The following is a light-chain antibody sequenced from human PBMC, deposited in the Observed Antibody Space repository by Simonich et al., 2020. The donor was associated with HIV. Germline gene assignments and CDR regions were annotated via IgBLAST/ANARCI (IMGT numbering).Light chain of an antibody. V-gene: IGLV1-40*01. CDR1: SSNIGAGYD. CDR3: QSSDSRLWV. CDR2: GNT. J-gene: IGLJ3*02. Sequence: QSVLTQPPSVSGAPGQRVTISCTGSSSNIGAGYDVHWYQQVPGTAPKLLIYGNTNRPSGVPDRFCGSKSGTSASQAITGLQAEDEADYYCQSSDSRLWVFGGGTKLTVL.